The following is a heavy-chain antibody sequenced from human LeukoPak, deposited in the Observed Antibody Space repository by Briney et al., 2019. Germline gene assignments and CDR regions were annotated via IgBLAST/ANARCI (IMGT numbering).Heavy chain of an antibody. CDR2: IYYSGST. CDR1: GGSISSYY. V-gene: IGHV4-59*01. D-gene: IGHD6-19*01. J-gene: IGHJ4*02. Sequence: SETLSLTYTVSGGSISSYYWSWIRQPPGKGLEWIGYIYYSGSTNYNPSLKSRVTISVDTSKNQFSLKLSSVTAADTAVYYCARVIIAVAGTGYFDYWGQGTLVTVSS. CDR3: ARVIIAVAGTGYFDY.